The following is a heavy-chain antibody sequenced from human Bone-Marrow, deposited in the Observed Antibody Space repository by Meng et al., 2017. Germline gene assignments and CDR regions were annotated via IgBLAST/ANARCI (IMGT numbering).Heavy chain of an antibody. Sequence: QVQLVQSGAEGKKPGASVKVSCKASGYTFPDYWLHWVRRAPGQGLEWMGRINPKSGDTHYAQRFQGRVTMTGDTSISTAYMELRSLRSDDTAVYYCAREGGSYYPDYWGQGTLVTVSS. CDR2: INPKSGDT. V-gene: IGHV1-2*06. CDR1: GYTFPDYW. J-gene: IGHJ4*02. CDR3: AREGGSYYPDY. D-gene: IGHD1-26*01.